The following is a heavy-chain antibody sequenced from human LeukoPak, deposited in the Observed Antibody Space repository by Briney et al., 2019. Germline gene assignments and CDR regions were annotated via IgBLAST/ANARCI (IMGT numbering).Heavy chain of an antibody. Sequence: AGGSLRLSCAASGFTFDDYAMRWVRQAPGKGLEWVSLISGDGGSTYYADSVKGRFTISRDNSKNSLYLQMNSLRTEDTALYYCAKEAAAGTMGRNWFDPWGQGTLVTVSS. D-gene: IGHD6-13*01. CDR3: AKEAAAGTMGRNWFDP. CDR1: GFTFDDYA. V-gene: IGHV3-43*02. J-gene: IGHJ5*02. CDR2: ISGDGGST.